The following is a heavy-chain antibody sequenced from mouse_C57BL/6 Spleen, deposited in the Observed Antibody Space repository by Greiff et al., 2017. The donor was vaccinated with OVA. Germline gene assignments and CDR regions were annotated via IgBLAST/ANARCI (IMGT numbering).Heavy chain of an antibody. CDR1: GYSITSGYY. J-gene: IGHJ4*01. CDR3: AREDDAMDY. CDR2: ISYDGSN. V-gene: IGHV3-6*01. Sequence: EVQRVESGPGLVKPSQSLSLTCSVPGYSITSGYYWNWIRQFPGNKLEWMGYISYDGSNNYNPSLKNRISITRDTSKNQFFLKLNSVTTEDTATYYCAREDDAMDYWGQGTSVTVSS.